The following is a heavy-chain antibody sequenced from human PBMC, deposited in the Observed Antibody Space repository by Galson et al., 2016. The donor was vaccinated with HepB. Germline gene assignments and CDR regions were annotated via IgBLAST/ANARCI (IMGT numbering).Heavy chain of an antibody. CDR3: AKGTLGQCSGSICYSFDC. CDR2: ISGNGIGT. D-gene: IGHD2-15*01. Sequence: SLRLSCAASGFTFNTYAMTWVRQAPGKGLECVATISGNGIGTAYAGSVKGRFTISRDNSKNTVYLQMNSLRAEDTAVYYCAKGTLGQCSGSICYSFDCWGQGTLVTVSS. V-gene: IGHV3-23*01. J-gene: IGHJ4*02. CDR1: GFTFNTYA.